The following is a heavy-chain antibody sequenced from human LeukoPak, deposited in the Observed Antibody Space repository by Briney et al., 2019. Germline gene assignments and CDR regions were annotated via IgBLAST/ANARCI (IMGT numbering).Heavy chain of an antibody. V-gene: IGHV3-30-3*01. CDR2: ISYDGSNK. CDR3: ARSSFGDHGDY. Sequence: PPGRSLRLSCAASGFTFSSYAMHWVRQAPGKGLEWVAVISYDGSNKYYADSVKGRFTISRDNSKNTLYLQMNSLRAEDTAVYYCARSSFGDHGDYWGQGTLVTVSS. D-gene: IGHD2-21*02. CDR1: GFTFSSYA. J-gene: IGHJ4*02.